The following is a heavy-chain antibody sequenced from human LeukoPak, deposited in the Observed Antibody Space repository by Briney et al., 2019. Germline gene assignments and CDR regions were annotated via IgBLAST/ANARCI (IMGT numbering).Heavy chain of an antibody. Sequence: GGSLRLSCAASGFSFSAYTMNWVRQTPHKGLEWVSSIGSTGSYIYYADSVKGRFTISRDNAKNSLLLQMNSLRAEDTAVYYCARVYDYGDYGFDYWGQRTLVTVSS. D-gene: IGHD4-17*01. V-gene: IGHV3-21*01. CDR2: IGSTGSYI. CDR1: GFSFSAYT. J-gene: IGHJ4*02. CDR3: ARVYDYGDYGFDY.